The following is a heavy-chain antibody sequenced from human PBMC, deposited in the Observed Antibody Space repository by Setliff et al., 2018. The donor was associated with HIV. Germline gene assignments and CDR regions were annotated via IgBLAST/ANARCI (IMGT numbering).Heavy chain of an antibody. Sequence: GGSLRLSCAATELTFSGYAMNWVRQGPGKGLEWVSGINNDTTTTTYADSVKGRFSISRDNAKNTLYLQMNGLRGDDTAVYYCAMFSSSSGWGQGTQVTVSS. J-gene: IGHJ4*02. CDR3: AMFSSSSG. CDR1: ELTFSGYA. D-gene: IGHD6-6*01. V-gene: IGHV3-74*01. CDR2: INNDTTTT.